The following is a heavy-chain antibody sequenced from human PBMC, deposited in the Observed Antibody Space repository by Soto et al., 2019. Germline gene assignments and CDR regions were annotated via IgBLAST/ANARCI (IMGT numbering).Heavy chain of an antibody. CDR2: ISGSGGST. J-gene: IGHJ6*02. D-gene: IGHD5-18*01. CDR1: GFTFSSYA. Sequence: QPGGSLRLSCAASGFTFSSYAMSWVRQAPGKGLEWVSAISGSGGSTYYADSVKGRFTISRDNSKNTLYLQMNSLRAEDTAVYYCARAEYSYGDYYYGMDVWGQGTTVTVSS. V-gene: IGHV3-23*01. CDR3: ARAEYSYGDYYYGMDV.